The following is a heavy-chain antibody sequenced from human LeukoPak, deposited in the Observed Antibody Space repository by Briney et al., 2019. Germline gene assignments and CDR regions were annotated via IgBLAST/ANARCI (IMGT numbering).Heavy chain of an antibody. J-gene: IGHJ2*01. CDR1: GFIFDNYA. V-gene: IGHV3-9*01. CDR2: ISWNSGSL. Sequence: GRSLRLSCAASGFIFDNYAMHWVRQAPGKGLEWVSGISWNSGSLAYADSVKGRFTISRDNAKNSLYLQMNSLRTEDTALYYCARGLGGDQGYFDLWGRGTLATVSS. D-gene: IGHD3-10*01. CDR3: ARGLGGDQGYFDL.